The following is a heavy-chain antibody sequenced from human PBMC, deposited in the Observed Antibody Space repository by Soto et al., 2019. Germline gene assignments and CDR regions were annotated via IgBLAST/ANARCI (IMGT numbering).Heavy chain of an antibody. CDR2: IWYDGSNK. CDR1: GFTFSSYG. Sequence: GGSLRLSCAASGFTFSSYGMHWFRQAPGKGLEWVAVIWYDGSNKYYADSVKGRFTISRDNSKNTLYLQMNSLRAEDTAVYYCARDTAMGAIDYWGQGTLVTVSS. CDR3: ARDTAMGAIDY. J-gene: IGHJ4*02. V-gene: IGHV3-33*01. D-gene: IGHD5-18*01.